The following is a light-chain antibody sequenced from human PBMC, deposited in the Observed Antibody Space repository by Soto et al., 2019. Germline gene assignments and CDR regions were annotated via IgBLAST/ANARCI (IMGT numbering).Light chain of an antibody. CDR3: ASWDDSLNAVV. CDR1: SPNNESNT. J-gene: IGLJ2*01. Sequence: QSVLTQPPSASGTPGQRVTISCSGSSPNNESNTVNWCQQVPGTAPKLLIYNNNQRPSGVPDRFSGSKSGTSASLAISGLQSEDEADYYCASWDDSLNAVVFGGGTKLTVL. CDR2: NNN. V-gene: IGLV1-44*01.